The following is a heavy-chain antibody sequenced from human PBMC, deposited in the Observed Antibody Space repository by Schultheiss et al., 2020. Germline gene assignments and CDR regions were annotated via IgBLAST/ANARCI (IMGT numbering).Heavy chain of an antibody. V-gene: IGHV3-23*01. CDR3: AREHCSSTSCYAGYFQH. D-gene: IGHD2-2*01. CDR2: ISGSGGST. J-gene: IGHJ1*01. Sequence: GGSLRLSCAASGFTFSDYYMSWVRQAPGKGLEWVSAISGSGGSTYYADSVKGRFTISRDNSKNTLYLQMNSLRAEDTAVYYCAREHCSSTSCYAGYFQHWGQGTLVTVSS. CDR1: GFTFSDYY.